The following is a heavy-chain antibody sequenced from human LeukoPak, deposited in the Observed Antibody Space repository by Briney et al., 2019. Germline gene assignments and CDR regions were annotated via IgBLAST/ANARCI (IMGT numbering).Heavy chain of an antibody. CDR3: ARFGRRYCSGGSCYPFDAFDI. Sequence: GASVKVSCKASGYTFTSYGISWVRQAPGQGLGWMGWISAYNGNTNYAQKLQGRVTMTTDTSTSTAYMELRSLRSDDTAVYYCARFGRRYCSGGSCYPFDAFDIWGQGTMVTVSS. J-gene: IGHJ3*02. CDR2: ISAYNGNT. D-gene: IGHD2-15*01. V-gene: IGHV1-18*01. CDR1: GYTFTSYG.